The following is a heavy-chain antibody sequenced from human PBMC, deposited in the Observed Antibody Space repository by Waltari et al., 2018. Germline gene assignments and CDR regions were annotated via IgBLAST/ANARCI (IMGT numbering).Heavy chain of an antibody. CDR2: IYTSGST. Sequence: QVQLQESGPGLVKPSQTLSLTCTVSCGSISSGSYYWSWIRQPAGKGLEWIGYIYTSGSTNYNPSLRSRVTISVDTSKNQFSLKLSSVTAADTAVYYCAREGEGIAVAGFDYWGQGTLVTVSS. D-gene: IGHD6-19*01. CDR3: AREGEGIAVAGFDY. CDR1: CGSISSGSYY. V-gene: IGHV4-61*09. J-gene: IGHJ4*02.